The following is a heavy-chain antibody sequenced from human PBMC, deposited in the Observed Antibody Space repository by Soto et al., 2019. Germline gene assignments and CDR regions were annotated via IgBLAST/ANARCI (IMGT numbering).Heavy chain of an antibody. D-gene: IGHD6-13*01. CDR2: IYYSGST. CDR3: AVSIAAAGVFDY. Sequence: SETLSLTCTVSGGSISSYYWSWIRQPPGKGLEWIGYIYYSGSTNYNPSLKSRVTISVDTSKNQFSLKLSSVTAADTAVYYCAVSIAAAGVFDYWGQGTLVTVSS. J-gene: IGHJ4*02. CDR1: GGSISSYY. V-gene: IGHV4-59*01.